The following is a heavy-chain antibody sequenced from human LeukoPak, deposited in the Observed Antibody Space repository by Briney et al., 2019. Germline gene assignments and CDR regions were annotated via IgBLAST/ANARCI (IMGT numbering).Heavy chain of an antibody. V-gene: IGHV1-69*13. CDR3: ARDRYDSSGYYSWSFDY. D-gene: IGHD3-22*01. CDR2: IIPIFGTA. Sequence: SVKVSCKASGGTFSSYAISWVRQAPGQGLEWMGGIIPIFGTANYAQKFQGRVTITADESTSTAYMELSSLRSEDTAVYYCARDRYDSSGYYSWSFDYWGQGTLVTVS. CDR1: GGTFSSYA. J-gene: IGHJ4*02.